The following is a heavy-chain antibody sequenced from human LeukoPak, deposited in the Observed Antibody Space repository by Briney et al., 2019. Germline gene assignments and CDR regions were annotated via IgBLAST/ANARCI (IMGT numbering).Heavy chain of an antibody. J-gene: IGHJ6*04. CDR2: IYTSGST. Sequence: NPSETLSLTCTVPGGSISSYYWSWIRQPPGKGLEWIGYIYTSGSTNYNPSLKSRVTISVDTSKNQFSLKLSSVTAADTAVYYCARHPPFWVAVDVWGKGTTVTVSS. CDR1: GGSISSYY. D-gene: IGHD2-15*01. CDR3: ARHPPFWVAVDV. V-gene: IGHV4-4*09.